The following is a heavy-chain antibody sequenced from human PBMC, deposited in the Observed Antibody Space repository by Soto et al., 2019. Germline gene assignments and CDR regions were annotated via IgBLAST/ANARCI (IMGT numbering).Heavy chain of an antibody. CDR1: TFTFKLYA. Sequence: EGQLLESGGGLVQPGGSLRLSCVASTFTFKLYAMTWVRQAPGKGLEWVSGISGSGGSTYYTDSVKGRFTISRDNSKNTLYLQMNSLRVEDTAVYYCVKDPVSGGTGGAWFDYWGQGTLVTVSS. CDR2: ISGSGGST. J-gene: IGHJ4*02. V-gene: IGHV3-23*01. CDR3: VKDPVSGGTGGAWFDY. D-gene: IGHD2-8*02.